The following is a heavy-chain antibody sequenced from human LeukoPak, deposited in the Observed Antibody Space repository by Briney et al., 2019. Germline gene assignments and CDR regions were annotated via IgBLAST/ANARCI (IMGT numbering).Heavy chain of an antibody. CDR3: AKSKTAAAGTGEFDI. CDR1: GFTFSNYA. Sequence: GGSLRLSCTASGFTFSNYAMSWVRQGPGKGLEWVSGFSATDGSTQYADSVRGRFTISRDNSKNTLFLQMNSLRAEDTAVYYCAKSKTAAAGTGEFDIWGQGTMVTVSS. D-gene: IGHD6-13*01. J-gene: IGHJ3*02. CDR2: FSATDGST. V-gene: IGHV3-23*01.